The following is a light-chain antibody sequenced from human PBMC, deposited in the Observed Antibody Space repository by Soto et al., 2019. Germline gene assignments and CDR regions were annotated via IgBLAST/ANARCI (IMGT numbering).Light chain of an antibody. CDR1: QSVSSSY. CDR3: QQYGSVIT. V-gene: IGKV3-20*01. J-gene: IGKJ5*01. Sequence: EIVLTQSPGTLSLSPGERATLSCRASQSVSSSYLAWYQQKPGQAPRLLIYGASSRATGIPARFSGSGSGTDFTLTISRLEPEDFAVYYCQQYGSVITFGQGTPLEI. CDR2: GAS.